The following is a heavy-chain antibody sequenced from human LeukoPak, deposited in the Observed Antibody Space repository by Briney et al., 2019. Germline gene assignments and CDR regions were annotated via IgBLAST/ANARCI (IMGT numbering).Heavy chain of an antibody. V-gene: IGHV4-59*01. D-gene: IGHD5-18*01. CDR2: IYYSGST. CDR1: GGSISSYY. J-gene: IGHJ4*02. Sequence: SETLSLTCTVSGGSISSYYWSWIRQPPGKGLEWIGYIYYSGSTNYNPSLKSRVSISLHTSKTQFSLNLSSVTAADTAVYYCARYSYGGLYFDYWGQGTQVAVSS. CDR3: ARYSYGGLYFDY.